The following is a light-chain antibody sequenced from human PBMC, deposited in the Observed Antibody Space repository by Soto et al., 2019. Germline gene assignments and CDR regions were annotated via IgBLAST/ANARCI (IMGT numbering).Light chain of an antibody. Sequence: QSALTQPASVSGSPGQSITISCTETSSDVGSYNLVSWYQQHPGKAPKLIIYDVTKRPSGVSNRFSGSKSGNTASLTISGLQAEDEADYYCWSSAGVNNYVFGGWTKLTVL. CDR2: DVT. CDR3: WSSAGVNNYV. J-gene: IGLJ1*01. V-gene: IGLV2-23*02. CDR1: SSDVGSYNL.